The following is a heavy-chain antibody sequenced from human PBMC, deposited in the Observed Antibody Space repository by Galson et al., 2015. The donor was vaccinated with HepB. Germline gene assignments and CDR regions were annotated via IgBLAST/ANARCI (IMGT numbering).Heavy chain of an antibody. CDR2: INAGNGNT. CDR3: ARVPQVNYYDSSGYPRPKYYFDY. CDR1: GYTFTSYA. D-gene: IGHD3-22*01. V-gene: IGHV1-3*01. Sequence: SVKVSCKASGYTFTSYAMHWVRQAPGQRLEWMGWINAGNGNTKYSQKFQGRVTITRDTSASTAYMELSSLRSEDTAVYYCARVPQVNYYDSSGYPRPKYYFDYWGQGTLVTVSS. J-gene: IGHJ4*02.